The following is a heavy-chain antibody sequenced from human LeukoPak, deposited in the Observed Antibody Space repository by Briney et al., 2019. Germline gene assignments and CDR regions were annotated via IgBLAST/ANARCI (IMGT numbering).Heavy chain of an antibody. CDR2: IYYSGST. J-gene: IGHJ6*04. CDR3: ARDTSVYCGGDCPADYYYGMDV. V-gene: IGHV4-61*01. Sequence: PSETLSLTCTVSGGSGSSGSYYWSWIRQPPGKGLEWIGYIYYSGSTNYNPSLKSRVTISVDTSKNQFSLKLSSVTAADTAVYYCARDTSVYCGGDCPADYYYGMDVWGKGTTVTVSS. CDR1: GGSGSSGSYY. D-gene: IGHD2-21*02.